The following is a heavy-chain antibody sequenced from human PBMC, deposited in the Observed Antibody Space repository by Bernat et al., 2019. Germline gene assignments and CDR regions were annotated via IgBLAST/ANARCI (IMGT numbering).Heavy chain of an antibody. CDR3: ARQRGYDILTGYYNPRFDY. Sequence: QVQLQESGPGLVKPSGTLSLTCTVSGGSISSSSYYWGWIRQPPGKGLEWIGSIYYSGSTYYNPSLKSRVTISVDTSKNQFSLKLSSVTAADTAVYYCARQRGYDILTGYYNPRFDYWGQGTLVTVSS. CDR2: IYYSGST. J-gene: IGHJ4*02. V-gene: IGHV4-39*01. D-gene: IGHD3-9*01. CDR1: GGSISSSSYY.